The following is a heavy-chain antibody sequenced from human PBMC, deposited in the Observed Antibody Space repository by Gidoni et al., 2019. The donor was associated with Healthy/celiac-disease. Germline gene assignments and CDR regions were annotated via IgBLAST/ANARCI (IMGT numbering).Heavy chain of an antibody. CDR2: IKQDGSEK. CDR1: GFTFIKYC. CDR3: ARGLRWLVPGNWFDP. V-gene: IGHV3-7*04. J-gene: IGHJ5*02. D-gene: IGHD6-19*01. Sequence: EVQLVESGGGLVQPGGYLRLSCEASGFTFIKYCMSWVRQAPGKGLGWFANIKQDGSEKYYVDSVKGRFTISRDNAKNSLYLQMNSLRAEDTAVYYCARGLRWLVPGNWFDPWGQGTLVTVSS.